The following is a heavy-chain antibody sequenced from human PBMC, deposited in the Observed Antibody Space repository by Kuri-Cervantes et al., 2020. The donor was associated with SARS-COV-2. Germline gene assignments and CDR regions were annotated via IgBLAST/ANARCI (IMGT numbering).Heavy chain of an antibody. CDR1: GESFSGYY. V-gene: IGHV4-34*01. CDR2: INHRGSA. Sequence: SETLSLTCAVYGESFSGYYWTWIRQPPGKGLEWIGEINHRGSADYNPSLKSRVTISVDTSKNQFSLKLSSVTAADTAVYYCARTDYLFDYWGQGTLVTVSS. CDR3: ARTDYLFDY. D-gene: IGHD4/OR15-4a*01. J-gene: IGHJ4*02.